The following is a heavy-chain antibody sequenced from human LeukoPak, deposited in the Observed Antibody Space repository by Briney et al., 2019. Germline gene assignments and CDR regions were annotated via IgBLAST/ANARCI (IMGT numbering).Heavy chain of an antibody. Sequence: SETLSLTCAVYGGSISSYYWSWIRQPPGKGLEWIGYIYYSGSTNYNPSLKSRVTISVDTSKNQFSLKLSSVTAADTAVYYCARHMGRIAAEPLFYWGQGTLVTVSS. CDR2: IYYSGST. V-gene: IGHV4-59*08. J-gene: IGHJ4*02. D-gene: IGHD6-13*01. CDR1: GGSISSYY. CDR3: ARHMGRIAAEPLFY.